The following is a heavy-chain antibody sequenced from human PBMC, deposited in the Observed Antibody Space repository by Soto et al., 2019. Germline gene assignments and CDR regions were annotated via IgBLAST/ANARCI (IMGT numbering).Heavy chain of an antibody. CDR3: AKGDGRIVPRHFDY. V-gene: IGHV3-23*01. CDR1: GFTFSSYA. CDR2: ISSGGGSP. J-gene: IGHJ4*02. Sequence: PGGSLRLSCAASGFTFSSYAMNWVRQAPGKWLEWVSAISSGGGSPYYADSVKGRFTISRDNSKNTLYLQMNDLRAEDTAVYFCAKGDGRIVPRHFDYWGQGTLVTVSS. D-gene: IGHD6-6*01.